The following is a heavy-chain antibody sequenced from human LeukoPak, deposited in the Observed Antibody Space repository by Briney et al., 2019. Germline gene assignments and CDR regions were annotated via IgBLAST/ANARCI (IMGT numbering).Heavy chain of an antibody. CDR2: INPSGGST. D-gene: IGHD4-23*01. J-gene: IGHJ6*02. V-gene: IGHV1-46*01. CDR1: GYTFTSYY. Sequence: ASVKVSCKASGYTFTSYYIHWVRQAPGQGPEWVGIINPSGGSTTYAQKFQGRVTMTRDTSTSTVYMELSSLRSEDTAVYYCARCGYGGNDYYYGMDVWGQGTTATVSS. CDR3: ARCGYGGNDYYYGMDV.